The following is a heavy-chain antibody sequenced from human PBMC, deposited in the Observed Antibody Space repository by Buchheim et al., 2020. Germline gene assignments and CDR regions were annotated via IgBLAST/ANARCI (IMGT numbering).Heavy chain of an antibody. Sequence: QVQLVQSGAEVKKPGASVKVSCKASGYTFTSYYMHWVRQAPGQGLEWMGIINPSGGSTSYAQKFQGRVTITRDPSTSNVYLELSSLRSEDTAVYYCARVGSSGYYGYFDYWGQGTL. CDR1: GYTFTSYY. J-gene: IGHJ4*02. CDR3: ARVGSSGYYGYFDY. V-gene: IGHV1-46*01. CDR2: INPSGGST. D-gene: IGHD3-22*01.